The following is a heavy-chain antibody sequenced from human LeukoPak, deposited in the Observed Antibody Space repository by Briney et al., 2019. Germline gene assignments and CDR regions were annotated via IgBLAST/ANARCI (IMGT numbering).Heavy chain of an antibody. Sequence: PGGSLRLSCAASGFTVSSNYMSWIRQAPGKGLEWVSYISSSGTTIYYADSVKGRFTISRDNAKNSLYLQMNSLRAEDTAVYYCAREVYLNTFDPWGQGTLVTVSS. CDR1: GFTVSSNY. CDR2: ISSSGTTI. J-gene: IGHJ5*02. V-gene: IGHV3-11*01. CDR3: AREVYLNTFDP.